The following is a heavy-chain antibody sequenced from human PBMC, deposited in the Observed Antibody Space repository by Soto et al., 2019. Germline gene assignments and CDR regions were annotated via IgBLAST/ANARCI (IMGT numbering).Heavy chain of an antibody. D-gene: IGHD3-10*01. Sequence: SETLSLTCTVSGGSISSYYWSWIRQPPGKALEWIGYIYYSGSTNYNPSLKSRVTISVDTSKNQFSLKLSPVTAADTAVYYCARVWGGAFDIWGQGTMVTVSS. CDR2: IYYSGST. J-gene: IGHJ3*02. V-gene: IGHV4-59*01. CDR3: ARVWGGAFDI. CDR1: GGSISSYY.